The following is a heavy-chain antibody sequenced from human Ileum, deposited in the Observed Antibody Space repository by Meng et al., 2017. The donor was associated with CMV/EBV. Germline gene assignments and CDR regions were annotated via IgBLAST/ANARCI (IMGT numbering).Heavy chain of an antibody. CDR3: ARGLRLIVVVPAAIRMGYWFDP. J-gene: IGHJ5*02. Sequence: SETLSLTCAVYGGSFSGYYWSWIRQPPGKRLEWIGEITDSGSTNYNPSLKSRVTISVDTSKNQFSLNLNSVTAADTAVYYCARGLRLIVVVPAAIRMGYWFDPWGQGTLVTVSS. CDR1: GGSFSGYY. CDR2: ITDSGST. D-gene: IGHD2-2*02. V-gene: IGHV4-34*01.